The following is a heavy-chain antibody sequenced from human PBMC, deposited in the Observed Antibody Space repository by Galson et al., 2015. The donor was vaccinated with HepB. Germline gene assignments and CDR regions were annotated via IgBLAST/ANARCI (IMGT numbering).Heavy chain of an antibody. V-gene: IGHV1-18*01. Sequence: SVKVSCKASGYTFSSYSIAWVRQAPGQGLEWMGWINAYDSSTNYAQNLQGRVTMTTETSTTTAYMELRSLRSDDTAVYYCARVALVAVVTANLNNWFDPWGQGTLVTVSS. CDR3: ARVALVAVVTANLNNWFDP. CDR1: GYTFSSYS. CDR2: INAYDSST. J-gene: IGHJ5*02. D-gene: IGHD2-15*01.